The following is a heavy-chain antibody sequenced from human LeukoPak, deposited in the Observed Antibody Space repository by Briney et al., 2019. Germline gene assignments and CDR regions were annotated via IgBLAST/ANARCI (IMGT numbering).Heavy chain of an antibody. Sequence: LRLSCAASGFTFSSYAMHWVRQPPGKGLEWIGYIYYSGSTYYNPSLKSRVTISVDTSKNQFSLKLSSVTAADTAVYYCARHLNDDYGDSYDYWGQGTLVTVSS. D-gene: IGHD4-17*01. V-gene: IGHV4-30-4*01. CDR3: ARHLNDDYGDSYDY. CDR1: GFTFSSYAMH. CDR2: IYYSGST. J-gene: IGHJ4*02.